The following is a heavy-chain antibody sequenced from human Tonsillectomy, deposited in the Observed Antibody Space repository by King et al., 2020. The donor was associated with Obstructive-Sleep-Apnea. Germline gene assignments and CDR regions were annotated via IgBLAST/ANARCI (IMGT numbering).Heavy chain of an antibody. CDR2: IYYSGST. CDR3: ARDNYDSSGYYLRPDAFDI. V-gene: IGHV4-39*07. J-gene: IGHJ3*02. CDR1: GGSISSSSYY. Sequence: QLQESGPGLVKPSETLSLTCTVSGGSISSSSYYWGWIRQPPGKGLEWIGSIYYSGSTYYNPSLKSRVTISVDTSKNQFSLKLISVTAADTAVYYCARDNYDSSGYYLRPDAFDIWGQGTMVTVSS. D-gene: IGHD3-22*01.